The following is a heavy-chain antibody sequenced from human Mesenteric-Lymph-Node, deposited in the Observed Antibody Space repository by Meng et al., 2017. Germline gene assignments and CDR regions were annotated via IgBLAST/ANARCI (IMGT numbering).Heavy chain of an antibody. D-gene: IGHD6-6*01. Sequence: GSLRLSCAVYGGSFSGYYWSWIRQPPGKGLEWIGEINHSGSTNYNPPLKSRVTISVDTSKNQFSLKLSSVTAADTAVYYCARGVAARPLNYYYYYGMDVWGQGTTVTVSS. V-gene: IGHV4-34*01. J-gene: IGHJ6*02. CDR1: GGSFSGYY. CDR3: ARGVAARPLNYYYYYGMDV. CDR2: INHSGST.